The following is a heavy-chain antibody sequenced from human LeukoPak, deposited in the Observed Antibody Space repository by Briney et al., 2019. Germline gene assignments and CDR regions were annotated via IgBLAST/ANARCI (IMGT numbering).Heavy chain of an antibody. Sequence: SETLSLTCTVSGGSISSYYWSWIRQPPGKGLEWIGYVYYSGSTNYNPSLKSRVTISVDTSKNQFSLKLSSVTAADTAVYYCARENYGVSDYWGQGTLVTVSS. CDR3: ARENYGVSDY. J-gene: IGHJ4*02. CDR2: VYYSGST. CDR1: GGSISSYY. V-gene: IGHV4-59*12. D-gene: IGHD4-17*01.